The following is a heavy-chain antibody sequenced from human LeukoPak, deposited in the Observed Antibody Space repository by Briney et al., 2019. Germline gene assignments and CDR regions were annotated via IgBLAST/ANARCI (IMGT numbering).Heavy chain of an antibody. D-gene: IGHD3-10*01. Sequence: ASVKVSCKASGYTFTGYYMHWVRQAPGQGLEWMGWINPNSGGTNYAQKFQGRATMTRDTSISTAYMELSRLRSDDTAVYYCARGGVTMVRGVIITLPDYWGQGTLVTVSS. CDR3: ARGGVTMVRGVIITLPDY. J-gene: IGHJ4*02. CDR1: GYTFTGYY. V-gene: IGHV1-2*02. CDR2: INPNSGGT.